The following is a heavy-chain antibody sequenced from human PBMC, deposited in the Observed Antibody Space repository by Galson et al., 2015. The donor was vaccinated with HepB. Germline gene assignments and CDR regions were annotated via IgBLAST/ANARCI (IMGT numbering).Heavy chain of an antibody. CDR3: AREGEPFDY. D-gene: IGHD1-14*01. Sequence: SLRLSCAVSGFNLSDYVIHWVRQAPVKGLEWVAVISYDGSNKYYADSVKGRFIISKDTSKSTLFLQMNSLRADDTAVYYCAREGEPFDYWGQGTLVTVSS. J-gene: IGHJ4*02. CDR1: GFNLSDYV. CDR2: ISYDGSNK. V-gene: IGHV3-30-3*01.